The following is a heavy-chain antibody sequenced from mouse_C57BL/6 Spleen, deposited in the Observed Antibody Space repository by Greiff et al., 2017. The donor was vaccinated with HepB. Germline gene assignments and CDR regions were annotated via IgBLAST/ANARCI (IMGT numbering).Heavy chain of an antibody. D-gene: IGHD2-4*01. CDR3: ARGNCDYDSY. V-gene: IGHV5-4*01. Sequence: EVQLVESGGGLVKPGGSLKLSCAASGFTFSSYAMSWVRQTPEKRLEWVATISDGGSYTYYPDNVKGRFTISRDNAKNNLYLQMSHLKSEDTAMYYCARGNCDYDSYWGQGTLVTVSA. J-gene: IGHJ3*01. CDR2: ISDGGSYT. CDR1: GFTFSSYA.